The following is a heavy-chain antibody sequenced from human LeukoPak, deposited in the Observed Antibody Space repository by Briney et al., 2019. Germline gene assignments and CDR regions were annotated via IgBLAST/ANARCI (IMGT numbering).Heavy chain of an antibody. J-gene: IGHJ4*02. CDR2: ISSSRSYT. Sequence: GGSLRLSCAASGFTFSDYDMSWIGQAPGKGQKRLSYISSSRSYTNYADSVKGRFTISRDNAKNSLYLQMNSLRAEDTAVYYCAREGHCSSTRCYADFDYWGQGTLVTVSS. D-gene: IGHD2-2*01. CDR3: AREGHCSSTRCYADFDY. V-gene: IGHV3-11*05. CDR1: GFTFSDYD.